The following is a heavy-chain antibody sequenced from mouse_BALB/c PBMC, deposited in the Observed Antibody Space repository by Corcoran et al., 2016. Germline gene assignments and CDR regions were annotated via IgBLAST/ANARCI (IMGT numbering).Heavy chain of an antibody. J-gene: IGHJ2*01. Sequence: EVQLQQSGPELVKPGASMKISCKASGYSFTGYYMHWLKQSHVKSREWIGRINPYNGATSYNQNFKDKASLPVAKSSSSAYMEHHSLTSEDSAVYYCARGALLRYFDYWGQGTTLTVSS. CDR3: ARGALLRYFDY. CDR1: GYSFTGYY. CDR2: INPYNGAT. V-gene: IGHV1-26*01. D-gene: IGHD1-1*01.